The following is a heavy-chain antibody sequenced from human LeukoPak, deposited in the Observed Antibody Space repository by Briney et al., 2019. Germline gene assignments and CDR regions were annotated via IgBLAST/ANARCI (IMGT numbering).Heavy chain of an antibody. CDR1: GLTFSSYN. CDR2: ISSSSSTI. D-gene: IGHD3-22*01. J-gene: IGHJ4*02. CDR3: ARVDYYDSSGYYYDY. Sequence: GGSLRLSCAVSGLTFSSYNMNWVRQAPGKGLEWISFISSSSSTIYYADSVKGRFTSSRDNAKNSLFLQMNSLRAEDTAVYYCARVDYYDSSGYYYDYWGQGTLVTVSS. V-gene: IGHV3-48*01.